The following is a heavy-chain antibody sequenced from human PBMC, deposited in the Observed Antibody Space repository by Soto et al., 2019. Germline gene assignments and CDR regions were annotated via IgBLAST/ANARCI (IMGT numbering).Heavy chain of an antibody. CDR1: GFTFSSYS. Sequence: GGSLRLSCAASGFTFSSYSMNWVRQAPGKGLEWVSSISSSSSYIYYADSVKGRFTISRDNAKNSLYLQMNSLRAEDTAVYYCARDTYSSGWYGEYYYYYYGMDVWGQGTTVTVSS. CDR2: ISSSSSYI. D-gene: IGHD6-19*01. CDR3: ARDTYSSGWYGEYYYYYYGMDV. J-gene: IGHJ6*02. V-gene: IGHV3-21*01.